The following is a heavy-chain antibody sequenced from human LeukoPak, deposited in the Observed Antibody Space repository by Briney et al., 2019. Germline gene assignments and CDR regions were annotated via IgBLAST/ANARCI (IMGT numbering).Heavy chain of an antibody. Sequence: GESLRLSCAASGFTFSSYWMHWVRHAPGKGLVWVSRINTDGRSTKYAVSLECRFTSSSDNAKNTLYLQMRIRRAEDTAVYYGVRFTVDSEDYWGQGTLVTVSP. D-gene: IGHD2-21*01. CDR1: GFTFSSYW. CDR3: VRFTVDSEDY. V-gene: IGHV3-74*03. CDR2: INTDGRST. J-gene: IGHJ4*02.